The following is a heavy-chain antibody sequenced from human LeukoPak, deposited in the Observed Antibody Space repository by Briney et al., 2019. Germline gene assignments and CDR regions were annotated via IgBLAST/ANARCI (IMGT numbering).Heavy chain of an antibody. CDR2: VDHSGGT. V-gene: IGHV4-38-2*02. D-gene: IGHD4-23*01. J-gene: IGHJ6*04. CDR1: GYSLSSGYY. Sequence: SETLSLTCTVSGYSLSSGYYWGWIRQPPGKGLEWIGSVDHSGGTYYNPSLRSRVSISVDTSKNQFSLKLSSVTAADTAVYYCARVDYGGGNYYYYYFMDVWGKGTTVTVSS. CDR3: ARVDYGGGNYYYYYFMDV.